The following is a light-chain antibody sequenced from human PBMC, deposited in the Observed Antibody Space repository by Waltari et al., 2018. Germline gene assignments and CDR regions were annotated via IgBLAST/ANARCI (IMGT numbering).Light chain of an antibody. J-gene: IGLJ2*01. CDR1: SSDGGGYTY. V-gene: IGLV2-11*02. CDR3: CSYSGSYTHVV. Sequence: QSALTQPRQVSGSPAQSVTISCTGPSSDGGGYTYVSWYQQHPGKAPRLRIYDVSKRPSGGPDRFSGSKSGNTASLTISGLQAEDEADYYCCSYSGSYTHVVFGGGTKLTVL. CDR2: DVS.